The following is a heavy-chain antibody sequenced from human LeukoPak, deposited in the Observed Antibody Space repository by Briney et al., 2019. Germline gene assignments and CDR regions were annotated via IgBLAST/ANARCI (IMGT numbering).Heavy chain of an antibody. CDR3: ARRLGNIVVVPATSNPREGYSHGWDYYMDV. Sequence: SETLSLTCTVSGGSISSYYWSWIRQPPGKGLEWIGYIYYSGSTNYNPSLKSRVTISVDTSKNQFSLKLSSVTAADTAVYYCARRLGNIVVVPATSNPREGYSHGWDYYMDVWGKGTTVTVSS. CDR2: IYYSGST. V-gene: IGHV4-59*01. CDR1: GGSISSYY. D-gene: IGHD2-2*01. J-gene: IGHJ6*03.